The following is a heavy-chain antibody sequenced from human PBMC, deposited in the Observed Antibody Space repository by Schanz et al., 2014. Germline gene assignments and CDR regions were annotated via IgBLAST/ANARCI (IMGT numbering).Heavy chain of an antibody. J-gene: IGHJ6*02. CDR2: ISSSSSYI. D-gene: IGHD3-3*01. V-gene: IGHV3-21*01. Sequence: EVQLVESGGGLVKPGGSLRLSCAASGFTFSSYGMNWVRQAPGKGLEWVSYISSSSSYIYYADSMKGRFTISRDNAKNSLYLQMNSLRAEDTAVYYCARFLARYQYYGVDVWGQGTTVTVSS. CDR1: GFTFSSYG. CDR3: ARFLARYQYYGVDV.